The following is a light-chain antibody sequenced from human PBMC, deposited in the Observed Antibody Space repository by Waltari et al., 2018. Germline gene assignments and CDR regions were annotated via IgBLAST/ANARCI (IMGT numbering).Light chain of an antibody. J-gene: IGKJ1*01. CDR3: QQYYSYPRT. Sequence: IQMTQSPSSLSASVGDRVTITCRASRAITNYVNWYQQRPGLAPKLLIYAASTLQSGVPSRFSGSGSGTDFTLTISCLQSEDFATYYCQQYYSYPRTFGQGTKVEIK. CDR1: RAITNY. CDR2: AAS. V-gene: IGKV1-8*01.